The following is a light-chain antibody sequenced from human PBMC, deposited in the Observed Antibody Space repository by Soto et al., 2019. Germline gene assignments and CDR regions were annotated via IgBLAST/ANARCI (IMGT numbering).Light chain of an antibody. V-gene: IGKV1-39*01. J-gene: IGKJ4*01. Sequence: DVRMTQSPSSLSASVGDTITITCRASRTINTYLNWFQQKPGDPPRLLIYGASTVHDGVPSSFSGSGSGADFTLTISGLQPEDFASYPCQQTYSDISFVGGTKG. CDR2: GAS. CDR3: QQTYSDIS. CDR1: RTINTY.